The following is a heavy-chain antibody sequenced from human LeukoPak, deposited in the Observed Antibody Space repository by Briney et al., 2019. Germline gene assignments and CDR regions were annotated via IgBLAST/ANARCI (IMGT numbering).Heavy chain of an antibody. J-gene: IGHJ4*02. CDR3: ARFSMDRGVFDY. CDR1: GGSINSGDYY. V-gene: IGHV4-30-4*01. D-gene: IGHD3-10*01. Sequence: SETLSLTCSVSGGSINSGDYYWSWIRQPPGKGLEYIGYISSSGSAYHNPSLKGRLNIAIDTSKNQFSLKLNSVTAADTAVYYCARFSMDRGVFDYWGQGTLVTVSS. CDR2: ISSSGSA.